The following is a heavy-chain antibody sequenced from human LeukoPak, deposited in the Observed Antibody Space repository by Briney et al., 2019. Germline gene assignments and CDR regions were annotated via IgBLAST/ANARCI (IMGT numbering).Heavy chain of an antibody. CDR1: GYNFINYG. CDR3: ARGRGGYSSSLTY. CDR2: MNPNSGNT. J-gene: IGHJ4*02. V-gene: IGHV1-8*01. Sequence: ASMKVSCKASGYNFINYGIIWVRQAPGQGLEWMGWMNPNSGNTGYAQKFQGRVTITRNTSISTAYMELSSLRSEDTAVYYCARGRGGYSSSLTYWGQGTLVTVSS. D-gene: IGHD6-13*01.